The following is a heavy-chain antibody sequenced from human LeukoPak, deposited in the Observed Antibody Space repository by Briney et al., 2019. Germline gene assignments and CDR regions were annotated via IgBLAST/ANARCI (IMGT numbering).Heavy chain of an antibody. CDR1: GYTFTSYG. Sequence: ASVKVSCKASGYTFTSYGISWVRQAPGQGLEWMGWISAYNSNTNYAQKLQGRVTMTTDTSTSTAYMELRSLRSDDTAVYYCARDHGGYSYGYESYFDYWGQGTLVTVSS. J-gene: IGHJ4*02. CDR2: ISAYNSNT. D-gene: IGHD5-18*01. V-gene: IGHV1-18*01. CDR3: ARDHGGYSYGYESYFDY.